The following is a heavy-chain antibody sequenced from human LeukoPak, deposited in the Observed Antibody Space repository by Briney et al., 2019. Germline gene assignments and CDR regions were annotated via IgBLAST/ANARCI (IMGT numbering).Heavy chain of an antibody. Sequence: SETLSLTCAVYGGSFSGYYWSWIRQPPGKGLEWIGEINHSGSTNYNPSLKSRVTISVDTSKNQFSLKLSSVTAADTVVYYCARVGGLSYCSGGSCRKYFQHWGQGTLVTVSS. CDR2: INHSGST. V-gene: IGHV4-34*01. J-gene: IGHJ1*01. CDR3: ARVGGLSYCSGGSCRKYFQH. D-gene: IGHD2-15*01. CDR1: GGSFSGYY.